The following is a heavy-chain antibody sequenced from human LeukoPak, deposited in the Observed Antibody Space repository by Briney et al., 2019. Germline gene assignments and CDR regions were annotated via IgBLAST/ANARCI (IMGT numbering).Heavy chain of an antibody. CDR2: IYHSGKT. Sequence: SETLSLTCTVSGNSITSGDYYWGWIRQPPGKGLEWIASIYHSGKTYCSPSLKSRVTISVDTSKNQFSLKLTSVTAADTAVYYCARKEWVPYYFDYWGQGTLVTVSS. CDR3: ARKEWVPYYFDY. J-gene: IGHJ4*02. CDR1: GNSITSGDYY. V-gene: IGHV4-39*07. D-gene: IGHD3-3*01.